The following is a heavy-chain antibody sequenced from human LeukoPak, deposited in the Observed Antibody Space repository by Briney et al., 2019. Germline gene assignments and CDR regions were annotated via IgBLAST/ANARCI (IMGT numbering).Heavy chain of an antibody. V-gene: IGHV3-23*01. D-gene: IGHD3-3*01. J-gene: IGHJ4*02. CDR1: GFTFSSYA. CDR3: AKGSYYDFWSGKLPFDY. CDR2: ISGSGGST. Sequence: TGGSLRLSCAASGFTFSSYAMSWVRQAPGKGLEWVSAISGSGGSTYYADSVKGRFTISRDNSKNTLYLQMNSLRAEDTAVYYCAKGSYYDFWSGKLPFDYWGQGTLVTVSS.